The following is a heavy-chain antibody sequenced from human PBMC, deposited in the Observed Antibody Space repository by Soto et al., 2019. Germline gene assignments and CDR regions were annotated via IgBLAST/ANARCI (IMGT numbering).Heavy chain of an antibody. CDR2: IYHSGNT. J-gene: IGHJ4*02. CDR1: GGSVSSTNW. CDR3: ATAVPPLEY. V-gene: IGHV4-4*02. Sequence: PSETLSLTCAVSGGSVSSTNWWIWVRQPPGKGLEWIGIIYHSGNTYYNPSLKSRVNMSVAKSMNHFSLKVTSVTAADTAVYYCATAVPPLEYWGQGTLVTVSS.